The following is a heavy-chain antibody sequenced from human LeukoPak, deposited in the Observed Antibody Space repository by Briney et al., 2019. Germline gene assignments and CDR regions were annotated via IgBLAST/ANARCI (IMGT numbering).Heavy chain of an antibody. CDR1: GGSISSSTYY. CDR2: IYYSGSA. V-gene: IGHV4-39*07. D-gene: IGHD5-12*01. J-gene: IGHJ5*02. CDR3: ARDQGGYGHGWFDP. Sequence: PSETLSLTCTVSGGSISSSTYYWGWIRQPPGKGLEWIGNIYYSGSAYYNPSLKSRVTTSIDTSKNQFSLNINSVTAADTAVYYCARDQGGYGHGWFDPWGQGTLVTVSS.